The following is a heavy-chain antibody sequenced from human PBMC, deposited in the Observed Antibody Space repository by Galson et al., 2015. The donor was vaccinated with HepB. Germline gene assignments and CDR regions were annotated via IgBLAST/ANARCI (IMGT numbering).Heavy chain of an antibody. D-gene: IGHD2-2*01. CDR2: INPNSGGT. CDR3: ARGWGYCSSTSCRDY. Sequence: SVKVSCKASGYTFTGYYMHWVRQAPGQGLGWMGWINPNSGGTNYEQKFQGRVTMTRDTSISTAYMELSRLRSDGTAVYYGARGWGYCSSTSCRDYWGQGTLVTVSS. CDR1: GYTFTGYY. J-gene: IGHJ4*02. V-gene: IGHV1-2*02.